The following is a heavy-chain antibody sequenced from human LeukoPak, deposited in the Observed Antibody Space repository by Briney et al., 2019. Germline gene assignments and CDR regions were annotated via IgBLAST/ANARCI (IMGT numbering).Heavy chain of an antibody. CDR2: IKEDGSQK. CDR1: GLTFSRRW. V-gene: IGHV3-7*03. Sequence: GGSLRLSCSASGLTFSRRWMSWVRQTPGKGLEWVANIKEDGSQKYYADSVMGRFTISRDNAENSLYLQLNSLRAEDTAMYYCAGGVPSTVLGGYWGQGALVTVSS. CDR3: AGGVPSTVLGGY. J-gene: IGHJ4*02. D-gene: IGHD4-17*01.